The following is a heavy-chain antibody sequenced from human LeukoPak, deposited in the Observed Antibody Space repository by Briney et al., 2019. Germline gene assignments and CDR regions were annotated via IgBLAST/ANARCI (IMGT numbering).Heavy chain of an antibody. V-gene: IGHV4-34*01. J-gene: IGHJ3*02. CDR1: GGSFGGYY. D-gene: IGHD4-17*01. CDR2: INHSGST. CDR3: ARRGRTTVYAFDI. Sequence: SETLSLTCAVYGGSFGGYYWSWIRQPPGKGLEWIGEINHSGSTNYNPSLKSRVTISVDTSKNQFSLKLSSVTAADTAVYYCARRGRTTVYAFDIWGQGTMVTVSS.